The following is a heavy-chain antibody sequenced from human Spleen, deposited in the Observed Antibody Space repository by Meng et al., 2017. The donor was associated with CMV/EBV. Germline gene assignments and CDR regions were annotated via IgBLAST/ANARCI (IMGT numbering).Heavy chain of an antibody. CDR3: ARPGGAGAFDI. D-gene: IGHD3-10*01. V-gene: IGHV3-30-3*01. CDR2: ISYDGSNK. CDR1: GFSFSHYA. J-gene: IGHJ3*02. Sequence: SCAASGFSFSHYAMPWVRQAPGKGLEWVAEISYDGSNKNYADSVKGRFTISRDKSKTTLYLQIKSLGADDTAVYYCARPGGAGAFDIWGQGTMVTVSS.